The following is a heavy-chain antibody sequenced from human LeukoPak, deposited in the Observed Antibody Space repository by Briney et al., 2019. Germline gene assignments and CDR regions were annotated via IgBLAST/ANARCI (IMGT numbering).Heavy chain of an antibody. CDR2: IRADNGNT. CDR3: ARDGLGYCTNGVCYTLGYYGMDV. V-gene: IGHV1-18*01. D-gene: IGHD2-8*01. J-gene: IGHJ6*02. Sequence: ASVKVSCTASGYTFTSYGISWVRQAPGQGLEWMGWIRADNGNTNYAQTLQSRVTMTTDTSTSTAYMELRSLRSDDTAVYYCARDGLGYCTNGVCYTLGYYGMDVWGQGTTVTVSS. CDR1: GYTFTSYG.